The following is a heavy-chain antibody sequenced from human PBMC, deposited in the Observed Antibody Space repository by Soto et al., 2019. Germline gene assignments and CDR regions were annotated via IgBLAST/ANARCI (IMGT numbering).Heavy chain of an antibody. D-gene: IGHD2-8*01. V-gene: IGHV1-18*04. CDR1: GYTFTSYG. CDR3: ARARGDCTNGVCYEQRAWFDP. Sequence: ASVKVSCKASGYTFTSYGISWVRQAPGQGLAWMGWISAYNGNTNYAQKLQGRVTMTTDTSTSTAYMELRSLRSDDTAVYYCARARGDCTNGVCYEQRAWFDPWGQGTLVTVSS. J-gene: IGHJ5*02. CDR2: ISAYNGNT.